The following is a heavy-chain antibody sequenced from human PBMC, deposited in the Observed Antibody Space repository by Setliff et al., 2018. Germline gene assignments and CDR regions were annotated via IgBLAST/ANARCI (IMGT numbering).Heavy chain of an antibody. J-gene: IGHJ4*02. CDR1: GFTFSRYW. D-gene: IGHD3-16*01. Sequence: PGGSLRLSCAASGFTFSRYWMSWVRQAPGKGLEWVANIKEDGSEKYYMDSVKGRFTISRDNAKNSLYLQMNSLRAEDTAVYYCARDGGEYWGQGTLVTVSS. CDR3: ARDGGEY. CDR2: IKEDGSEK. V-gene: IGHV3-7*01.